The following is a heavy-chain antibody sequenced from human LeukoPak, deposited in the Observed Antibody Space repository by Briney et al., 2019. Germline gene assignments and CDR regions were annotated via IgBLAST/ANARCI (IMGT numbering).Heavy chain of an antibody. D-gene: IGHD3-9*01. V-gene: IGHV3-21*06. CDR3: ARGHYDILTASYKWTPDY. CDR1: GFTFSTYN. Sequence: PGGSLRLSCAASGFTFSTYNMNWVRQAPGRGLEWVSSVTSGGTYTYYADSVKGRFTTSRDNAKNSLSLQLSSLRAEDTAVYYCARGHYDILTASYKWTPDYWGQGILVTVSS. CDR2: VTSGGTYT. J-gene: IGHJ4*02.